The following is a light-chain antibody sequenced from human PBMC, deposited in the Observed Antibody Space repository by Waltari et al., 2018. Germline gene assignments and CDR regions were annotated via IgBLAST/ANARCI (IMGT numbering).Light chain of an antibody. CDR1: ETIGNK. J-gene: IGKJ1*01. V-gene: IGKV3-15*01. CDR2: DAS. CDR3: QQYSDRPPWT. Sequence: DIVMTQSPATLSVSPGERATLFCRASETIGNKLAWYQQKAGQAPRLLIFDASTGASDIPDRFVGGGSGTDFTLTIRSLQSEDSAVYFCQQYSDRPPWTFGQGTKVEIK.